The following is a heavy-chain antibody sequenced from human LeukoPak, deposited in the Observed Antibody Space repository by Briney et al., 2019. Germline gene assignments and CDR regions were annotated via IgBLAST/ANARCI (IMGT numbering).Heavy chain of an antibody. CDR2: ISWNSGSI. CDR3: AKDSSSTLYYYYGMDV. J-gene: IGHJ6*02. CDR1: GLTFDDYA. V-gene: IGHV3-9*01. Sequence: GGSLRLSCAAPGLTFDDYAMHWVRQAPGKGLEWVSGISWNSGSIGYADSVKGRFTISRDNAKNSLYLQMNSLRAEGTALYYCAKDSSSTLYYYYGMDVWGQGTTVTVSS. D-gene: IGHD6-13*01.